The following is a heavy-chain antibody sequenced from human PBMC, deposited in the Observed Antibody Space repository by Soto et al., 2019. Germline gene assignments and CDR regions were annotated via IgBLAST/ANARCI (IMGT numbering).Heavy chain of an antibody. V-gene: IGHV2-5*02. D-gene: IGHD2-15*01. CDR2: IYLDDDK. Sequence: QITLKESGPTLVKPTQTLTLTCTFSGFSLSTSGVGVGWIRQPPGKALEWLALIYLDDDKRYSPSLKSRLTITKDTSKNQVVLTMTNMDPVDTATYYCAHHPSTYCSGGSCYYWFDPWGQGTLVTVSS. CDR3: AHHPSTYCSGGSCYYWFDP. CDR1: GFSLSTSGVG. J-gene: IGHJ5*02.